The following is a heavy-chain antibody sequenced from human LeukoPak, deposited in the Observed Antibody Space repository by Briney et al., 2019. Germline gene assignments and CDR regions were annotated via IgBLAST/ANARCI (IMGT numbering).Heavy chain of an antibody. CDR3: AGLVGRYSSGLYYYYLDY. Sequence: SETLSLTCTVSGDSINSLDLWSWVRQPPGKGLEWIGEMYLSGTTHSNPSVKSRVTISIDKSKNQFFLNLSSVTAADTAVYYCAGLVGRYSSGLYYYYLDYWGQGTLVTVSS. D-gene: IGHD3-22*01. J-gene: IGHJ4*02. V-gene: IGHV4-4*02. CDR2: MYLSGTT. CDR1: GDSINSLDL.